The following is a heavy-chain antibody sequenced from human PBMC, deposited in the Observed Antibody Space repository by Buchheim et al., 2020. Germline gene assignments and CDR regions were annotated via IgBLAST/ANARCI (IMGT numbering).Heavy chain of an antibody. CDR1: GFSFSNAW. D-gene: IGHD6-6*01. CDR3: TTGVYKHLELVY. CDR2: FKSETDGGTT. V-gene: IGHV3-15*07. J-gene: IGHJ4*02. Sequence: EVQLVESGGDLVKPGGSLRLSCAASGFSFSNAWMNWVRQAPGKGLEWVGRFKSETDGGTTDYAAPVKGRFTISRDDSHNMLYLQMISLKTEDTAVYYCTTGVYKHLELVYWGQGIL.